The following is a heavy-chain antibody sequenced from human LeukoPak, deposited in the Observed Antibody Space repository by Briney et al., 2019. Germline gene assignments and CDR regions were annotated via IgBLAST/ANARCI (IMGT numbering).Heavy chain of an antibody. CDR2: ISWNSGSI. Sequence: PGGSLRLSCAASGFTFDDYAMHWVRQAPGKGLEWVSGISWNSGSIGYADSVKGRFTISRDNAKNSLYLQMNSLRAEDTALYYCAKSPGRRLVRNNWFDPWGQGTLVTVSS. CDR3: AKSPGRRLVRNNWFDP. V-gene: IGHV3-9*01. J-gene: IGHJ5*02. CDR1: GFTFDDYA. D-gene: IGHD6-19*01.